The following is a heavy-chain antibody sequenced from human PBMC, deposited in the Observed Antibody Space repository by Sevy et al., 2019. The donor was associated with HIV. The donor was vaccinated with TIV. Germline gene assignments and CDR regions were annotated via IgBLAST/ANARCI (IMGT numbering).Heavy chain of an antibody. CDR2: IWYDGSNK. Sequence: SLRLSCAASGFTFSSYGMHWVRQAPGKGLEWVAVIWYDGSNKYYADSVKGRFTISRDNSKNTLYLQMNSLRAEDTAVYYCARDPRDYDFWSGYYTGYYYYYGMDVWGQGTTVTVSS. CDR3: ARDPRDYDFWSGYYTGYYYYYGMDV. CDR1: GFTFSSYG. J-gene: IGHJ6*02. D-gene: IGHD3-3*01. V-gene: IGHV3-33*01.